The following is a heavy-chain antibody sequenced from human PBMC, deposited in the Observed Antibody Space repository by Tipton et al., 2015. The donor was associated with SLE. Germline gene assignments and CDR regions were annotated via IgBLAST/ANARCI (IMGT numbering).Heavy chain of an antibody. CDR2: AYTTGSP. Sequence: TLSLTCAVYGGSFSGYSWSWIRQPTGKGLEWIGRAYTTGSPYYNPSLESRVAISMDTSKNQFSLNLHSVAAADTAVYYCARGGASVLIRNCYFNYWGQGSLVTVSS. CDR1: GGSFSGYS. CDR3: ARGGASVLIRNCYFNY. D-gene: IGHD2-8*01. V-gene: IGHV4-59*10. J-gene: IGHJ4*01.